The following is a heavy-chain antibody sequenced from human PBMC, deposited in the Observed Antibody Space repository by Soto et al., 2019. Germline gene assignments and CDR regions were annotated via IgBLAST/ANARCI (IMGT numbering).Heavy chain of an antibody. D-gene: IGHD2-15*01. J-gene: IGHJ5*02. CDR1: GESFSGFY. Sequence: PSETLSLTCAVYGESFSGFYWSWIRQPPGKGLEWIGEINHSGITNYNPSLKSRVTISVDSFKSQFSLKLSSVTAADTAVYYCARCDYCSAGSCYPGDPWGQGTLVTVSS. CDR3: ARCDYCSAGSCYPGDP. V-gene: IGHV4-34*01. CDR2: INHSGIT.